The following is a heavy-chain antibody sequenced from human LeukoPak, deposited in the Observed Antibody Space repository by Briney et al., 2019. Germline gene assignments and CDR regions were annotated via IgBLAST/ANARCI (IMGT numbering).Heavy chain of an antibody. CDR3: AKDSPLYGSGSYYVGY. CDR2: INSDGGST. J-gene: IGHJ4*02. D-gene: IGHD3-10*01. V-gene: IGHV3-74*01. Sequence: LPGGSLRLSCTASGFTFSSYWMHWVRQAPGKGLVWVSRINSDGGSTSYADSVKGRFTISRDNSKNTLYLQMNSLRAEDTAVYYCAKDSPLYGSGSYYVGYWGQGTLVTVSS. CDR1: GFTFSSYW.